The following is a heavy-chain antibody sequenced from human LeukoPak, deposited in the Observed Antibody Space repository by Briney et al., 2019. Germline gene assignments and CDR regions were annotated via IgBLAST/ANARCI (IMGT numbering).Heavy chain of an antibody. Sequence: SETLSLTCTVSGGSISSGSYYWSWIRQPAGKGLEWIGRIYTSGSTNYNPTLKSRVTISVDTSKNQFSRKLSSVTAADTAVYYCASFSRLLQTSRHDYWGLGTLVTVSS. J-gene: IGHJ4*02. CDR3: ASFSRLLQTSRHDY. CDR1: GGSISSGSYY. CDR2: IYTSGST. V-gene: IGHV4-61*02. D-gene: IGHD5-24*01.